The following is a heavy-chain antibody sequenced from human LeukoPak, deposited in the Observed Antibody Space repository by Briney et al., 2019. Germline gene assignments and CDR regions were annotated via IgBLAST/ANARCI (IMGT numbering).Heavy chain of an antibody. Sequence: RGSLRLSCTASGLIFNNYWTHWARQAPGKGLVWVSRINNDGSSTSYADSVKGRFTVSRDNAKNTLFLQMNSLRPEDTAVYYCAKDQGARYYGSGGSWFDPWGQGTLVTVSS. CDR2: INNDGSST. V-gene: IGHV3-74*01. J-gene: IGHJ5*02. CDR3: AKDQGARYYGSGGSWFDP. CDR1: GLIFNNYW. D-gene: IGHD3-10*01.